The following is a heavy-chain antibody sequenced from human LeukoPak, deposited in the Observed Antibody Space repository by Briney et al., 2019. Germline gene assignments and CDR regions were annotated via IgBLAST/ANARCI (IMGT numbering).Heavy chain of an antibody. V-gene: IGHV3-23*01. CDR2: ISGSGGST. CDR3: AKDRPITFGGVIALAGP. J-gene: IGHJ5*02. Sequence: PGGSLRLSCAASGFTFSSYAMSWVRQAPGKGLEWVSAISGSGGSTYYADSVKGRFTISRDNSKNTLYLQMNSLRAEDTAVYYCAKDRPITFGGVIALAGPWGQGTLVTVSS. CDR1: GFTFSSYA. D-gene: IGHD3-16*02.